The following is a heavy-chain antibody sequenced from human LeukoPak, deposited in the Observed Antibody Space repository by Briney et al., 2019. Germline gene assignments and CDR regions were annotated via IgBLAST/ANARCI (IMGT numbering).Heavy chain of an antibody. CDR3: AREGIAAAVDY. V-gene: IGHV3-48*03. CDR1: GFTFSSYE. J-gene: IGHJ4*02. D-gene: IGHD6-13*01. Sequence: PGGSLRLSCAASGFTFSSYEMNWVRQAPGKGLEWVSYISSSGSTIYYADSVKGRFTISRDNAKNSLYLQMNSLRAEDTAVYYCAREGIAAAVDYWGQGTLVTVSS. CDR2: ISSSGSTI.